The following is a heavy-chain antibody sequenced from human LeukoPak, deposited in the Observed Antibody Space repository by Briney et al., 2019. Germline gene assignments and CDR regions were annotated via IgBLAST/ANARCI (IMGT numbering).Heavy chain of an antibody. CDR2: IYYSGST. CDR1: GGSISSYY. Sequence: SETLSLTCTVSGGSISSYYWSCIRQPPGKGLEWIGYIYYSGSTNYNPSLKSRVTISVDTSKNQFSLKLSSVTAADTAVYYCARSRLPTIWGQGTLVTVSS. J-gene: IGHJ4*02. V-gene: IGHV4-59*01. D-gene: IGHD5-24*01. CDR3: ARSRLPTI.